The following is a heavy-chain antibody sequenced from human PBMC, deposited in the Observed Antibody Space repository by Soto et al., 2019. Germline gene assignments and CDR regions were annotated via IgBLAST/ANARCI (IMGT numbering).Heavy chain of an antibody. V-gene: IGHV4-30-4*01. Sequence: SETLSLTCTVSCGSISNGDYYWSWIRQPPGKGLEWIGYIYYSGSTYYNPSLKSRVTISVDTSKNQFSLKLSSVTAADTAVYYCARGPRNSAWGQGTLVTVSS. D-gene: IGHD1-1*01. CDR3: ARGPRNSA. CDR1: CGSISNGDYY. J-gene: IGHJ4*02. CDR2: IYYSGST.